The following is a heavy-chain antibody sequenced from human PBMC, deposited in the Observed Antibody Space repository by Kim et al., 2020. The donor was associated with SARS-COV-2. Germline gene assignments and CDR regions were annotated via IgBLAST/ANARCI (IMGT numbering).Heavy chain of an antibody. CDR3: ARGGISGATDY. CDR1: GYTFTAFY. J-gene: IGHJ4*02. V-gene: IGHV1-46*01. Sequence: ASVKVSRKTSGYTFTAFYIHWVRQAPGQGLEWVGLINPDGGSTSYAHKFQGRVTMTRDTSTSTVYMELSSLRSEDTALYYCARGGISGATDYWGQGTLVT. D-gene: IGHD1-26*01. CDR2: INPDGGST.